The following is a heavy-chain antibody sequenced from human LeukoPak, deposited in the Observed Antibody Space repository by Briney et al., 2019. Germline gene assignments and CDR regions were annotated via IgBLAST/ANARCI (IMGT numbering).Heavy chain of an antibody. Sequence: ASVKVSCKAPGYTLTSYAISSVRQAPGQGLEWMGWISAYNGNTNYAQKLQGRVTMTTDTSTSTAYMELRSLRSDDTAVYYCARAPEGGGYMDLWGKGTTVTVSS. CDR2: ISAYNGNT. V-gene: IGHV1-18*01. CDR1: GYTLTSYA. J-gene: IGHJ6*03. CDR3: ARAPEGGGYMDL.